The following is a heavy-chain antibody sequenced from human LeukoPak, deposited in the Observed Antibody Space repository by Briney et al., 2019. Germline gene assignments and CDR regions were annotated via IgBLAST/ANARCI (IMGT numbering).Heavy chain of an antibody. D-gene: IGHD2-2*01. Sequence: SVKVSCKASGDTFSSYAISWVRQAPGQGLEWMGRIIPIFGTANYAQKFQGRVTITADESTSTAYMELSSLRSEDTAVYYCARDALSLVPSPGGYYYMDVWGKGTTVTVSS. V-gene: IGHV1-69*15. CDR1: GDTFSSYA. CDR3: ARDALSLVPSPGGYYYMDV. J-gene: IGHJ6*03. CDR2: IIPIFGTA.